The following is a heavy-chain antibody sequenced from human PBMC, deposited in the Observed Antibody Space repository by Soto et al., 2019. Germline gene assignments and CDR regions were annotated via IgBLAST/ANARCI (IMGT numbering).Heavy chain of an antibody. V-gene: IGHV3-23*01. CDR3: AKDRQVLRAQTYNWFYL. J-gene: IGHJ5*02. CDR1: GFTFSSYA. D-gene: IGHD2-15*01. Sequence: GGSLRLACGASGFTFSSYAISWGRQPPGKGLEWVSAIGGSGGSTYHAGSVNGRFTRSRDNSQITLYLQTTSLRAEATAVYCCAKDRQVLRAQTYNWFYLWSQGTLVTYSS. CDR2: IGGSGGST.